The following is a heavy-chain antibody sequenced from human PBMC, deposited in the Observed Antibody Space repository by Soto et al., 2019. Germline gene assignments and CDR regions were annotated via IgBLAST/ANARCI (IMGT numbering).Heavy chain of an antibody. J-gene: IGHJ4*02. CDR1: GGSIRSSTYY. CDR3: TRHEGGAAADRPLDY. CDR2: IYYSGST. V-gene: IGHV4-39*01. Sequence: SDTLSLTCTVSGGSIRSSTYYWGWIRQPPGKGLEWIGSIYYSGSTHNTPSLKSRVTMSVDTYTNQFSLKLNSVTAADTAVYYCTRHEGGAAADRPLDYWGQGTLVTVSS. D-gene: IGHD6-13*01.